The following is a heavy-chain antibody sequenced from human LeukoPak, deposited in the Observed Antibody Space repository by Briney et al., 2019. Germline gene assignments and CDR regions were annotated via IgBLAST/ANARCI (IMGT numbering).Heavy chain of an antibody. CDR1: RFNVNNYW. Sequence: GGSLRLSCAASRFNVNNYWMHWVRQAPGKGLVWVSRINEDGRVTSYAGSVRGRFTISRDSVENTLHLQMNSLRAEDTAVYYCARGSRGSRYGLAFDIWGQGTMVTVSS. V-gene: IGHV3-74*01. CDR2: INEDGRVT. D-gene: IGHD5-18*01. CDR3: ARGSRGSRYGLAFDI. J-gene: IGHJ3*02.